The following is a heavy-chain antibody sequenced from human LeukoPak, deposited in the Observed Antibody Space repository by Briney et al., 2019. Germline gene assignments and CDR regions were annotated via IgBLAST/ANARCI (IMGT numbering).Heavy chain of an antibody. CDR3: AVGGSSLYNWFDP. CDR1: GGSFSGYY. V-gene: IGHV4-34*01. D-gene: IGHD1-26*01. CDR2: INHSGST. J-gene: IGHJ5*02. Sequence: SETLSLTCAVYGGSFSGYYWSWIRQPPGKGLEWIGEINHSGSTNYNPSPKSRVTISVDTSKNQFSLKLSSVTAADTAVYYCAVGGSSLYNWFDPWGQGTLVTVSS.